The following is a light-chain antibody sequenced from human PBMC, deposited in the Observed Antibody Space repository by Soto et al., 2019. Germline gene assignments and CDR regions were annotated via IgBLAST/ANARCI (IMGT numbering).Light chain of an antibody. CDR2: GAS. CDR3: QQRDSWPIT. J-gene: IGKJ5*01. V-gene: IGKV3-11*01. CDR1: QSVDSY. Sequence: NGLTEVQGILVFSAGQKATLSFRASQSVDSYLVWYQQKPGQAPRLLIFGASNRATGIPARFSGSGSGTDFTLTINSLEPDDLAVYSCQQRDSWPITFGQGTRLEI.